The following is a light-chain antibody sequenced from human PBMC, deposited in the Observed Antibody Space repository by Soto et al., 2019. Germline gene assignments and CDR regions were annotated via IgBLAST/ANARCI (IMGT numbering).Light chain of an antibody. CDR2: DAS. J-gene: IGKJ4*01. CDR3: QQYDNLPLT. Sequence: DLQMTQSPSSLSASVGDRVTITCQASQDISNYLNWYQQKPWKAPKLLIYDASNLETGVPSRFSGSGSGTDFTFTISSLQPEDIATYDCQQYDNLPLTFGGGPRWRSN. CDR1: QDISNY. V-gene: IGKV1-33*01.